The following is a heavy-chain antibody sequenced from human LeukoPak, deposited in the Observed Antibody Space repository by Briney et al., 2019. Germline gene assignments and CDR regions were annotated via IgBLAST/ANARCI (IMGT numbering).Heavy chain of an antibody. V-gene: IGHV1-2*02. D-gene: IGHD6-19*01. CDR1: GYTFTAHY. Sequence: ASVKVSCKASGYTFTAHYIHWIRQAPGQGPEWVGWIDPSSGRTNFAQKFQGRVTLTRDTSINTAHLELSSLTSDDTAIYFCARIPVPGTSRVDWFDPWGQGTQVIVSS. CDR2: IDPSSGRT. CDR3: ARIPVPGTSRVDWFDP. J-gene: IGHJ5*02.